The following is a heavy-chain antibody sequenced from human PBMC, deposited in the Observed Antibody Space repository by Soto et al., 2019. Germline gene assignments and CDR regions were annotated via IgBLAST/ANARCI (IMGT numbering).Heavy chain of an antibody. CDR3: VAAAARYGWFDP. CDR2: IYHSGST. J-gene: IGHJ5*02. CDR1: GYSMSSGYY. V-gene: IGHV4-38-2*01. Sequence: SETPSLTCAVSGYSMSSGYYWGWIRQPPGKGLEWIGSIYHSGSTYYNPSLKSRVTISVDTSKNQFSLKLSSVTAADTAVYYCVAAAARYGWFDPWGQGTLVTVSS. D-gene: IGHD6-13*01.